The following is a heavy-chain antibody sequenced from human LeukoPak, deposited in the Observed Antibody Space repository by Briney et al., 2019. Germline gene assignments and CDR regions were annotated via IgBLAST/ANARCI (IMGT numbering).Heavy chain of an antibody. V-gene: IGHV3-21*01. Sequence: GGSLRLSCAASGFTFSSYSMNWVRQAPGKGLEWVSSISSSSSYIYYADSVKGRFTISRDNAKNSLYLQMNSLRAEDTAVYYCAKDPRYGSGSYYDYFDYWGQGTLVTVSS. D-gene: IGHD3-10*01. CDR1: GFTFSSYS. CDR2: ISSSSSYI. CDR3: AKDPRYGSGSYYDYFDY. J-gene: IGHJ4*02.